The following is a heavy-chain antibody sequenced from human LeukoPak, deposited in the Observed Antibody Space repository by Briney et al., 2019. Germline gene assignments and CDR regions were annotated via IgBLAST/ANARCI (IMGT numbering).Heavy chain of an antibody. Sequence: GGSLRLSCSASGFTFGDHAMSWVRQAPGKGLEWVGFIRSKTYDGTTVYAASVKGRFTISRDDSKSIAYLQMNSLKTEDTAVYYCSRFVPYHDYWAREPWSPSPQ. D-gene: IGHD2-2*01. CDR2: IRSKTYDGTT. V-gene: IGHV3-49*04. CDR1: GFTFGDHA. CDR3: SRFVPYHDY. J-gene: IGHJ4*02.